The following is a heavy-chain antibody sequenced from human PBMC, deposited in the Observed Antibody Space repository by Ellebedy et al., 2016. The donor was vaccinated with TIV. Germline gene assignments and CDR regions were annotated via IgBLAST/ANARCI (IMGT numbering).Heavy chain of an antibody. D-gene: IGHD3-16*01. Sequence: LSLTCAASGFTFSIYWMNWVRQAPGKGLEWVANIKEDGTEKYYVDSVKGRFPIARDNAKNSLYLQMNSLRAEDTAVYHCARGMRVMSYYYGMDVWGQGTTVTVSS. CDR2: IKEDGTEK. CDR3: ARGMRVMSYYYGMDV. J-gene: IGHJ6*01. V-gene: IGHV3-7*04. CDR1: GFTFSIYW.